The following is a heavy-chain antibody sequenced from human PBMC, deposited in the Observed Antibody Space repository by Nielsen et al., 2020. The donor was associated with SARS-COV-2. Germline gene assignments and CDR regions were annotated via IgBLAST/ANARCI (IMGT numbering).Heavy chain of an antibody. Sequence: SVKVSCKASGFTFTSSAVQWVRQARGQRLEWIGWIVVGSGNTNYAQKFQERVTITRDMSTSTAYMELSSLRSEDTAVYYCATDWGSMVRGVPGYGMDVWGQGTTVTVSS. CDR2: IVVGSGNT. J-gene: IGHJ6*02. CDR3: ATDWGSMVRGVPGYGMDV. V-gene: IGHV1-58*01. D-gene: IGHD3-10*01. CDR1: GFTFTSSA.